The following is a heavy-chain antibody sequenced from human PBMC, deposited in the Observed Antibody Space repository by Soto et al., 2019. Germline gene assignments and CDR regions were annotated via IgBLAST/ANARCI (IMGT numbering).Heavy chain of an antibody. Sequence: PSETLSLTCTVSSGSINSFYWAWMRQPAGKGLEWIGRIHSSGTTNYNPSLSSRVTMSVDPSKNQCSLRLTSVTAADTAVYYCARDRIIGTSYSDYWGQGILVTVSS. CDR3: ARDRIIGTSYSDY. CDR1: SGSINSFY. V-gene: IGHV4-4*07. CDR2: IHSSGTT. J-gene: IGHJ4*02. D-gene: IGHD1-7*01.